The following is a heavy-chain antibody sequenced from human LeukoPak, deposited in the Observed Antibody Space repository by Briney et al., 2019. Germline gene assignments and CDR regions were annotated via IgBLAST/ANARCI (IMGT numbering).Heavy chain of an antibody. V-gene: IGHV3-9*01. Sequence: PGRSPRLSCAASGFTFDDYAMHWVRQAPGKGLEWVSGISWNSGSIGYADSVKGRFTISRDNAKNSLYLQMNSLRAEDTALYYCAKVSVSSSLPYYFDYWGQGTLVTVSS. D-gene: IGHD6-6*01. J-gene: IGHJ4*02. CDR1: GFTFDDYA. CDR3: AKVSVSSSLPYYFDY. CDR2: ISWNSGSI.